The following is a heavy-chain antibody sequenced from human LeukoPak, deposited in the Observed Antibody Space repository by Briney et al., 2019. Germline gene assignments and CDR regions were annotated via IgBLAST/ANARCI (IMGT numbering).Heavy chain of an antibody. Sequence: SETLSLTCAVYGGSFSGYYWSWIRQPPGKGLEWIGEINHSGSTYYNPSLKSRVTISVDRSQNQFSLKLSSVTAADTAVYYCARDSGTFDYWGQGTLVTVSS. CDR1: GGSFSGYY. CDR3: ARDSGTFDY. CDR2: INHSGST. V-gene: IGHV4-34*01. J-gene: IGHJ4*02. D-gene: IGHD3-10*01.